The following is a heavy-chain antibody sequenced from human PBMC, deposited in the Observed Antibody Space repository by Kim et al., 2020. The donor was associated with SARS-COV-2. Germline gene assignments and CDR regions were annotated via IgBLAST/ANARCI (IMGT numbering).Heavy chain of an antibody. V-gene: IGHV3-33*01. Sequence: GGSLRLSCAASGFTFSSYGMHWVRQAPGKGLEWVAVIWYDGSNKYYADSVKGRFTISRDNSKNTLYLQMNSLRAEDTAVYYCARVGIYSSSLDYWGQGTLVTVSS. CDR2: IWYDGSNK. J-gene: IGHJ4*02. CDR3: ARVGIYSSSLDY. D-gene: IGHD6-13*01. CDR1: GFTFSSYG.